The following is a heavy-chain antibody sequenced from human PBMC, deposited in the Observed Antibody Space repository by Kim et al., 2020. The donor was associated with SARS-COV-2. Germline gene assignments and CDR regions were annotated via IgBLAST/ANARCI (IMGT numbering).Heavy chain of an antibody. V-gene: IGHV3-30*18. CDR3: AKLYYDILTYPTDAFDI. CDR1: GFTFSSYG. Sequence: GGSLRLSCAASGFTFSSYGMHWVRQAPGKGLEWVAVISYDGSNKYYADSVKGRFTISRDNSKNTLYLQMNSLRAEDTAVYYCAKLYYDILTYPTDAFDIWGQGTMVTVSS. J-gene: IGHJ3*02. CDR2: ISYDGSNK. D-gene: IGHD3-9*01.